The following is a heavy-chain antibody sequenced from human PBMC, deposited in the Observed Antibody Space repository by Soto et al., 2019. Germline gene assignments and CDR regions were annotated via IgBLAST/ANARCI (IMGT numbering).Heavy chain of an antibody. J-gene: IGHJ6*03. Sequence: QVQLQESGPGLVKPSQTLSLTCTVSGGSISSGGYYWSWIRQHPGKGLEWIGYIYYSGSTYYNPSLMSRVTISVVTSKNQYSLKMRSVAAADTAVYYCARVSSDFWSGYYTGYYYYYMDVWGKGTTVTVSS. V-gene: IGHV4-31*03. CDR1: GGSISSGGYY. D-gene: IGHD3-3*01. CDR3: ARVSSDFWSGYYTGYYYYYMDV. CDR2: IYYSGST.